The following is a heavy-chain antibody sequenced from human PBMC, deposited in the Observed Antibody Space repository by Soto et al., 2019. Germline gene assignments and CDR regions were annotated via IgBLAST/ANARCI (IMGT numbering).Heavy chain of an antibody. Sequence: GVSLRLSCAAAGFTLGPHAMLWVRQAPGKDQESFSLISWDGGSTYYAVSVKRRLTISRDNSKNSLYLQMNSLRAAAIAFYYCALGYCSGGSFYFPIDYWGQGPLVAVSS. D-gene: IGHD2-15*01. CDR3: ALGYCSGGSFYFPIDY. J-gene: IGHJ4*02. V-gene: IGHV3-43D*04. CDR2: ISWDGGST. CDR1: GFTLGPHA.